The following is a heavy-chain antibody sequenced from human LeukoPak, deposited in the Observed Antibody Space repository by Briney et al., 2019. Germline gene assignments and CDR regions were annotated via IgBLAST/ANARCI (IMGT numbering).Heavy chain of an antibody. Sequence: GGSLRLSCVVSGFTFSNYAMTWVRQAPGQGLDWVSGISDSGVTEYYADSVKGRFTISRDNSKNTLYLQMNSLRAEDTAVYYCAKDLGHEWEPLDYWGQGTLVTVSS. V-gene: IGHV3-23*01. J-gene: IGHJ4*02. CDR2: ISDSGVTE. CDR3: AKDLGHEWEPLDY. D-gene: IGHD1-26*01. CDR1: GFTFSNYA.